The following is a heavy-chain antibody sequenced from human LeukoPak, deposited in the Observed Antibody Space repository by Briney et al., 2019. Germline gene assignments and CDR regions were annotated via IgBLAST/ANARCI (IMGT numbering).Heavy chain of an antibody. V-gene: IGHV3-20*01. CDR3: ARDYTSHQVVAGTHGLDV. CDR2: INWNGDNT. J-gene: IGHJ6*02. D-gene: IGHD6-19*01. Sequence: PGGSLRLYCAASGFTFDDYGMSWVRQAPGKGLEWVSGINWNGDNTGYADSVKGRFTISRDNAKNSLYLQMNSLRAEDTALYNCARDYTSHQVVAGTHGLDVWGQGTTVTVSS. CDR1: GFTFDDYG.